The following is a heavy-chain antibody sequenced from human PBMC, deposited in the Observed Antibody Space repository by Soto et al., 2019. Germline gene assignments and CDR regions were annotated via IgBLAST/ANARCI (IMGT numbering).Heavy chain of an antibody. CDR2: ISGSGGST. Sequence: GGSLRLSCAASGFPFSSYAMSWVRQAPGKGLEWVSAISGSGGSTYYADSVKGRFTISRDNSKNTLYLQMNSLRAEDTAVYYCAKGGGGAIGYCSSTSCYENYYYYMDVWGKGTTVTVSS. V-gene: IGHV3-23*01. J-gene: IGHJ6*03. CDR1: GFPFSSYA. CDR3: AKGGGGAIGYCSSTSCYENYYYYMDV. D-gene: IGHD2-2*01.